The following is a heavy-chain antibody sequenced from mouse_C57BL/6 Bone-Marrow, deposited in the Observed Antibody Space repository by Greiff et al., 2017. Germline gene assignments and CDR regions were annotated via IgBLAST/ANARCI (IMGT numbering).Heavy chain of an antibody. Sequence: QVQLQQPGAELVKPGASVKLSCKASGYTFTSYWMQWVKQRPGQGLEWIGEIDPSDSYTNYNQKFKGKATLTVDTSSSTAYMQLSSLTSEDSAVYYCARLPFYPFAYWGQGTLVIVSA. CDR2: IDPSDSYT. D-gene: IGHD2-1*01. V-gene: IGHV1-50*01. CDR1: GYTFTSYW. J-gene: IGHJ3*01. CDR3: ARLPFYPFAY.